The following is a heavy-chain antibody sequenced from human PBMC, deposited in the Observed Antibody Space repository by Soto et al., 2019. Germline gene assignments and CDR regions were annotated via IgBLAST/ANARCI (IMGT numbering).Heavy chain of an antibody. Sequence: QVQLVQSGAEVKKPGASVKVSCKASGFTFSNYGFTWLRQVPGQGLEWMGWISAYNGNTVHAQEYQGRLTMTTDTSTSTAYMELRSLRPDDTAVYYCARPQNDILTDSYTNYFDPWGQGTLVTVSS. CDR1: GFTFSNYG. CDR2: ISAYNGNT. CDR3: ARPQNDILTDSYTNYFDP. D-gene: IGHD3-9*01. J-gene: IGHJ5*02. V-gene: IGHV1-18*01.